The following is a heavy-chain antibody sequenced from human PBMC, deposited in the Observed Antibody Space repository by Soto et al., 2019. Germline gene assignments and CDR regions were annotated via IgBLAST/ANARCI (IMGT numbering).Heavy chain of an antibody. V-gene: IGHV4-39*01. Sequence: SETLSLTCTVSGGSISSSSYYWGWIRQPPGKGLEWSGYIYYSGSPYYNPSLKSRVTISVDTSKNQFSLKLSSVTAADTAVYYCAVPAASVAGASGSYYYYGMDVWGQGTTVTVSS. CDR2: IYYSGSP. D-gene: IGHD6-19*01. CDR1: GGSISSSSYY. CDR3: AVPAASVAGASGSYYYYGMDV. J-gene: IGHJ6*02.